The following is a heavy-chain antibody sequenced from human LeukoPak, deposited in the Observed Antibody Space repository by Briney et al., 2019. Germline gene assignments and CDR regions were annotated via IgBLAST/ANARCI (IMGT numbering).Heavy chain of an antibody. V-gene: IGHV1-2*02. CDR2: INPDSGGP. D-gene: IGHD5-12*01. J-gene: IGHJ5*02. Sequence: ASVKVSCKASGYSFTDYYIHWMRQAPGQGLEWMGWINPDSGGPNYAQKFQGRVTMTRDTSIRTVYMELSRLTFDDAAVYYCAREARAGNWFDPWGQGILVTVSS. CDR3: AREARAGNWFDP. CDR1: GYSFTDYY.